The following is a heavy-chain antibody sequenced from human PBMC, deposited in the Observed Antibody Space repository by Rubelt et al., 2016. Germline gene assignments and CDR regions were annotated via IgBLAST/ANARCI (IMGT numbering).Heavy chain of an antibody. CDR3: ARAGPSIAYRY. J-gene: IGHJ4*02. D-gene: IGHD6-6*01. CDR2: INPNSGGT. Sequence: QVQLVQSGSELKKPGASVKVSCKASGYTFTSYAMNWVRQAPGQGLEWMGRINPNSGGTNYAQKFQGRVTMTRDTSISTAYMELSRLRSDDTAVYYCARAGPSIAYRYWGQGTLVTVSS. CDR1: GYTFTSYA. V-gene: IGHV1-2*06.